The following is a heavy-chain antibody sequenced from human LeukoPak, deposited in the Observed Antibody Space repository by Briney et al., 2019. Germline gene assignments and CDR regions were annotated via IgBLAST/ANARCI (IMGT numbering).Heavy chain of an antibody. CDR3: ARDRIAVAEASDYYYYMDV. Sequence: ASVKVSCKASGYTFTSYYMHWVRQAPGQGLEWMGIINPSGGSTSYAQKFQGRVTMTRDMSTSTVYMELSSLRSEDTAVYYCARDRIAVAEASDYYYYMDVWGKGTTVTVSS. CDR2: INPSGGST. D-gene: IGHD6-19*01. V-gene: IGHV1-46*01. CDR1: GYTFTSYY. J-gene: IGHJ6*03.